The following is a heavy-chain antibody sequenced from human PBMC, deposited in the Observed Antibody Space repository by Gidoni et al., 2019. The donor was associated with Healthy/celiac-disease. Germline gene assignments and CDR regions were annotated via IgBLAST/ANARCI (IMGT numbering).Heavy chain of an antibody. V-gene: IGHV3-30-3*01. Sequence: QVQLVESGGCVVQPGRSLRLSCAASGFTFSSYAMHWVRQAPGKGLEWVAVISYDGSNKYYADSVKGRFTISRDNSKNTLYLQMNSLRAEDTAVYYCARVEWELPDYWGQGTLVTVSS. J-gene: IGHJ4*02. D-gene: IGHD1-26*01. CDR2: ISYDGSNK. CDR1: GFTFSSYA. CDR3: ARVEWELPDY.